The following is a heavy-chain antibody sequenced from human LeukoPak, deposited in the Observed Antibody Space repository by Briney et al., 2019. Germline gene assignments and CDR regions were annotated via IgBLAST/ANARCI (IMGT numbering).Heavy chain of an antibody. CDR2: ISVSGGNT. CDR3: AKADTYSTGWRDLDY. CDR1: GFTLCNYA. D-gene: IGHD6-19*01. V-gene: IGHV3-23*01. Sequence: GGSLTLSCVRSGFTLCNYAMSWVREARGGGVVWGSGISVSGGNTYYAASVKGRFTLSRDIPRNTVYLQLDSLGAEDTPVYFCAKADTYSTGWRDLDYWGQGTLVTVSS. J-gene: IGHJ4*02.